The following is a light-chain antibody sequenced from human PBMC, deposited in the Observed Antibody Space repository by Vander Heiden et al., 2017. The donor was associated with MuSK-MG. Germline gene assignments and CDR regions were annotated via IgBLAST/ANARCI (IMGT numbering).Light chain of an antibody. Sequence: DIQMTQSPSSLSASVGDRVTITCRASQSISSYLNWYQQRPVKAPKLLIYSASSLQPGVPSRFSARGSGTDFTLTISSLQPDNFATYYCEQRASSYT. CDR1: QSISSY. V-gene: IGKV1-39*01. CDR3: EQRASSYT. CDR2: SAS. J-gene: IGKJ2*01.